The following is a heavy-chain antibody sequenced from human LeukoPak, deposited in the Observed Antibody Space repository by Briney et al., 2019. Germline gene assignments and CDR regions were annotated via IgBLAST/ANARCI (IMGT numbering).Heavy chain of an antibody. D-gene: IGHD3-22*01. J-gene: IGHJ4*02. CDR3: APAPRDSSGIPGGY. CDR1: GFTFSSYA. Sequence: GGSLRLSCAASGFTFSSYAMSWVRQAPGKGLEWVSAISGSGGSTYYADSVKGRFTISRDNSKNTLYLQMNSLRAEDTAVYYCAPAPRDSSGIPGGYWGQGTLVTFSS. V-gene: IGHV3-23*01. CDR2: ISGSGGST.